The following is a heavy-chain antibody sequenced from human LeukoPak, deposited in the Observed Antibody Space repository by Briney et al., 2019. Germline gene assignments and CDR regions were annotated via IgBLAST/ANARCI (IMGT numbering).Heavy chain of an antibody. D-gene: IGHD3-22*01. CDR3: ARSKNYYDSSGYDRYYYYGMDV. V-gene: IGHV1-69*13. CDR2: IIPIFGTA. Sequence: SVKVSCKASGGTFSSYAISWVRQAPGQGLEWMGGIIPIFGTANYAQKFQGRVTITADESTSTAYMELSSLRSEDTAVYCCARSKNYYDSSGYDRYYYYGMDVWGQGTTVTVSS. J-gene: IGHJ6*02. CDR1: GGTFSSYA.